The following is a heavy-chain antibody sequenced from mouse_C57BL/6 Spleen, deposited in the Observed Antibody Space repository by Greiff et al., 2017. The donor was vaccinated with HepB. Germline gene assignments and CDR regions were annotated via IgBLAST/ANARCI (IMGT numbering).Heavy chain of an antibody. CDR1: GYAFTNYL. CDR2: INPGSGGT. J-gene: IGHJ2*01. D-gene: IGHD2-4*01. V-gene: IGHV1-54*01. Sequence: QVQLKQSGAELVRPGTSVKVSCKASGYAFTNYLIEWVKQRPGQGLEWIGVINPGSGGTNYNEKFKGKATLTADKSSSTAYMQLSSLTSEDSAVYFCARGREYDYDDFDYWGQGTTLTVSS. CDR3: ARGREYDYDDFDY.